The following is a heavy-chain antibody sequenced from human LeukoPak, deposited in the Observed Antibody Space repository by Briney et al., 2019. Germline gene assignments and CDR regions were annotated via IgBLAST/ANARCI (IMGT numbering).Heavy chain of an antibody. J-gene: IGHJ4*02. CDR2: IYYSGST. V-gene: IGHV4-59*01. D-gene: IGHD3-10*01. CDR3: ARSYGSGSYFDH. Sequence: SETLSLTCSVSGGSISCNYWSWIPQPPGKGLEWIGYIYYSGSTKYHPSLKRRVTISVDPSKNQFSLKVSSVTAADTAVYYCARSYGSGSYFDHWGQGTLVTVSS. CDR1: GGSISCNY.